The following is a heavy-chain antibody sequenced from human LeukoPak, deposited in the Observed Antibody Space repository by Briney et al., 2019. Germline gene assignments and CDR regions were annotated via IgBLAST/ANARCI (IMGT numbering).Heavy chain of an antibody. D-gene: IGHD1-1*01. J-gene: IGHJ5*02. CDR1: GGSISNYY. CDR2: IYYSGST. V-gene: IGHV4-59*01. Sequence: SETLSLTCTVSGGSISNYYWSWIRQPPGKGLEWIGYIYYSGSTNHNPSLKSRVTISVDTSKNQFSLKLSSVTAADTAVYYCATYNWPNLFDPWGQGALVTVSS. CDR3: ATYNWPNLFDP.